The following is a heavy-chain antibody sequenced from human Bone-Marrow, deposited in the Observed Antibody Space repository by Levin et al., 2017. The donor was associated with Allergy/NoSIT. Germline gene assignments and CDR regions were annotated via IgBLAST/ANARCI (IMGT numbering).Heavy chain of an antibody. CDR2: IYSGGST. CDR3: ASSWERWELVGVPFDY. D-gene: IGHD1-26*01. V-gene: IGHV3-66*01. Sequence: GESLKISCAASGFTVSSNYMSWVRQAPGKGLEWVSVIYSGGSTYYADSVKGRFTISRDNSKNTLYLQMNSLRAEDTAVYYCASSWERWELVGVPFDYWGQGTLVTVSS. J-gene: IGHJ4*02. CDR1: GFTVSSNY.